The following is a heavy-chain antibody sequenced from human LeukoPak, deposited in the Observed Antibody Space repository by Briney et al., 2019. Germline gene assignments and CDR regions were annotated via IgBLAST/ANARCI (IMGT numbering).Heavy chain of an antibody. CDR1: GGSISSYY. CDR3: ARGMRGRIRFARTHYMDV. V-gene: IGHV4-59*01. Sequence: SETLSLTCTASGGSISSYYWSWIRQPPGKGLEWIGYIYYGGSTNYNPSLKSRVTISVDTSKNQFSLKLSSVTAADTAVYYCARGMRGRIRFARTHYMDVWGKGTTVTVSS. J-gene: IGHJ6*03. CDR2: IYYGGST. D-gene: IGHD2-8*01.